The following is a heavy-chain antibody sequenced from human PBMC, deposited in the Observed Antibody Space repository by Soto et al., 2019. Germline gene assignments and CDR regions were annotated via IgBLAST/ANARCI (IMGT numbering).Heavy chain of an antibody. V-gene: IGHV4-59*01. CDR2: IYYSGST. CDR3: ASCGGDCYYVY. CDR1: GGSISSYY. Sequence: QVQLQESGPGLVKPSETLSLTCTVSGGSISSYYWSWIRQPPGKGLEWIGYIYYSGSTNYNPSLKSQVTISVDTSKNQFSLKLSSVTAADTAVYYCASCGGDCYYVYWGQGTLVTVSS. D-gene: IGHD2-21*01. J-gene: IGHJ4*02.